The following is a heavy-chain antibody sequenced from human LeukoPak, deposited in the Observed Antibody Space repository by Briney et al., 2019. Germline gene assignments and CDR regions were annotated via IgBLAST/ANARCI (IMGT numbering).Heavy chain of an antibody. J-gene: IGHJ4*02. CDR2: IYYSGST. D-gene: IGHD3-10*01. V-gene: IGHV4-59*01. CDR3: ARSIPTYYYGSGSYYISYYFDY. CDR1: GGSISSYY. Sequence: PSEALSLTCTVSGGSISSYYWSWIRQPPGKGLEWIGYIYYSGSTNYNPSLKSRVTISVDTSKNQCSLKLTSVTAADTAVYYCARSIPTYYYGSGSYYISYYFDYWGQGTLVTVSS.